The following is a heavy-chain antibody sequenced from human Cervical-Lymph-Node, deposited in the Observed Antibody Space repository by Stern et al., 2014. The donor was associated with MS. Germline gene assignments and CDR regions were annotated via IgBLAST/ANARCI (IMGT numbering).Heavy chain of an antibody. D-gene: IGHD2-21*01. CDR1: GFTFSDYN. CDR3: ARAGYSDFDY. V-gene: IGHV3-48*04. Sequence: EVQLEDSGVCLVPPWRSLRLSCAASGFTFSDYNMHWVRQAPGKGLEWVAYISSSSSVTYYPDSVKGRFTISRDNARNSLYLQMNSLRAEDTAVYYCARAGYSDFDYWGQGSLVTVSS. CDR2: ISSSSSVT. J-gene: IGHJ4*02.